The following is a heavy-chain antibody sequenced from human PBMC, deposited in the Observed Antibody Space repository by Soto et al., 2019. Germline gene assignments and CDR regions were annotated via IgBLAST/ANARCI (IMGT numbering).Heavy chain of an antibody. D-gene: IGHD4-17*01. J-gene: IGHJ3*02. CDR2: ISSSGDTT. CDR3: AHPRGYGVFDAVDI. Sequence: VRQAPGKGLEWVSAISSSGDTTDYTESVRGRFTISRDNSINTLYLHMRSLRPEDTAVYYCAHPRGYGVFDAVDIWGQGTMVTVSS. V-gene: IGHV3-23*01.